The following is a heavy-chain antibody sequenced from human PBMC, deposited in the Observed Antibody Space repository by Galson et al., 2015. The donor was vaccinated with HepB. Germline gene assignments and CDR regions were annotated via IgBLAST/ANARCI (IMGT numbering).Heavy chain of an antibody. V-gene: IGHV3-33*08. Sequence: SLRLSCAASGFTFSSYGMHWVRQAPGKGLEWVAVIWYDGSNKYYADSVKGRFTISRDNSKNTLYLQMNSLRAEDTAVYYCARDRGYCSGGSCYSGYFQHWGQGTLVTVSS. J-gene: IGHJ1*01. D-gene: IGHD2-15*01. CDR1: GFTFSSYG. CDR3: ARDRGYCSGGSCYSGYFQH. CDR2: IWYDGSNK.